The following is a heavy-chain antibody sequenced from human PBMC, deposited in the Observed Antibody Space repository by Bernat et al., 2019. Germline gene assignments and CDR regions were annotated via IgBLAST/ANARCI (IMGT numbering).Heavy chain of an antibody. CDR2: ISYDGSNK. V-gene: IGHV3-30*01. J-gene: IGHJ4*02. CDR3: ARDDRYDFWSGYSQIDY. D-gene: IGHD3-3*01. Sequence: QVQLVESGGGVVQPGRSLRLSCAASGFTFSSYAMHWVRQAPDKGLEWVAVISYDGSNKYYADSVKGRFTISRDNSKNTLYLQMNSLRAEDTAVYYCARDDRYDFWSGYSQIDYWGQGTLVTVSS. CDR1: GFTFSSYA.